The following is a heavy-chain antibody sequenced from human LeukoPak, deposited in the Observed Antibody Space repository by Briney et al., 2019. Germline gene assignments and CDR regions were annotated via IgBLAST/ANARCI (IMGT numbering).Heavy chain of an antibody. CDR2: ISTSGETT. CDR1: GFGYSTFA. D-gene: IGHD3-22*01. CDR3: ARDQGPYDKRGYFQH. J-gene: IGHJ1*01. Sequence: PGGSLRLSCAASGFGYSTFAMAWVRQAPGKGLEWVSTISTSGETTYYADSVKGRFTISRDNSKDTVYLQMSSLRAEDTAVYYCARDQGPYDKRGYFQHWGQGTLVTVSS. V-gene: IGHV3-23*01.